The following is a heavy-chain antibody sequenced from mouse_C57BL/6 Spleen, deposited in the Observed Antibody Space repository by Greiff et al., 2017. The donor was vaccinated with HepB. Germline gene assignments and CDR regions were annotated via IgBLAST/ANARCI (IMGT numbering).Heavy chain of an antibody. CDR3: ARYPIGVRQAMDY. Sequence: QVQLQQPGAELVKPGASVKMSCKASGYTFTSYWITWVKQRPGQGLEWIGDIYPGSGSTNYNEKFKSKATLTVDTSSSTAYMQLSSLTSEDSAVYYCARYPIGVRQAMDYWGQGTSVTVSS. V-gene: IGHV1-55*01. CDR2: IYPGSGST. CDR1: GYTFTSYW. J-gene: IGHJ4*01. D-gene: IGHD2-14*01.